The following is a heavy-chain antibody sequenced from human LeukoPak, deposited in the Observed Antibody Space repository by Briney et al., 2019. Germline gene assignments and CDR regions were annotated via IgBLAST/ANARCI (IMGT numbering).Heavy chain of an antibody. Sequence: PGGSLRLSCAASGFTFSDYYMSWVRQAPGKGLEWVANIKQDGSEKYYVDSVKGRFTISRDNAKNSLYLQMNSLRAEDTALYYCARDTVVGGEDYWGQGTLVTVSS. J-gene: IGHJ4*02. D-gene: IGHD1-26*01. CDR1: GFTFSDYY. CDR2: IKQDGSEK. CDR3: ARDTVVGGEDY. V-gene: IGHV3-7*01.